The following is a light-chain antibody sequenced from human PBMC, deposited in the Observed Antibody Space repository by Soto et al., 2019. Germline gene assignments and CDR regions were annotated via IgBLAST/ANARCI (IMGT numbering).Light chain of an antibody. CDR3: CSYAGSSTFVV. CDR2: EGS. Sequence: QSVLTQLASVSGSPGQSITISCTGTSSDVGSYNLVSWYQQHPGKAPKLMIYEGSKRPSGVSNRFSGSKSGNTASLTISGLQAEDEADYYCCSYAGSSTFVVFGGGTKVTVL. V-gene: IGLV2-23*03. J-gene: IGLJ2*01. CDR1: SSDVGSYNL.